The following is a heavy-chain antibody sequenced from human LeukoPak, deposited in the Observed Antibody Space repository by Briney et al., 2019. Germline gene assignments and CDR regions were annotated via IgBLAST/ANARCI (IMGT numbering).Heavy chain of an antibody. J-gene: IGHJ4*02. Sequence: AGFLRLSCAASGFTVSTYWMHWVRQVPGKGLVRVSGISSDGATTHYADSVKGRFTTSRDNAKNTLYLQMNSLRVEDTAVYYCARGSGFGVWGQGTLVTVS. V-gene: IGHV3-74*01. CDR3: ARGSGFGV. D-gene: IGHD3-9*01. CDR1: GFTVSTYW. CDR2: ISSDGATT.